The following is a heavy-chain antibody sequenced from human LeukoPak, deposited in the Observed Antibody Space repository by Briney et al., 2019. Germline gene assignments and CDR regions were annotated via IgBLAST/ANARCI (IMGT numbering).Heavy chain of an antibody. Sequence: GGSLRLSCAASGFTVSSNDMSWVRQAPGKGLECISVIYSGGSTDYADSVKGRLTISRDNSKNTLYLQMNSLRAEDTAVYYCAKSVGATKSTYYFDYWGQGTLVTVSS. CDR2: IYSGGST. CDR1: GFTVSSND. D-gene: IGHD1-26*01. CDR3: AKSVGATKSTYYFDY. V-gene: IGHV3-53*05. J-gene: IGHJ4*02.